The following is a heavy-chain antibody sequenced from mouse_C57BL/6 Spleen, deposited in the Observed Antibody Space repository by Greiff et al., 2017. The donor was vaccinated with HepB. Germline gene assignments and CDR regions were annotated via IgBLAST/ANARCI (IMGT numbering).Heavy chain of an antibody. D-gene: IGHD2-2*01. CDR3: ARDSYGYDAWFAY. CDR2: SRNKANDYTT. Sequence: EVKVVESGGGLVQSGRSLRLSCATSGFTFSDFYMEWVRQAPGKGLEWIAASRNKANDYTTEYSASVKGRFIVSRDTSQSILYLQMNALRAEDTAIYYCARDSYGYDAWFAYWGQGTLVTVSA. V-gene: IGHV7-1*01. J-gene: IGHJ3*01. CDR1: GFTFSDFY.